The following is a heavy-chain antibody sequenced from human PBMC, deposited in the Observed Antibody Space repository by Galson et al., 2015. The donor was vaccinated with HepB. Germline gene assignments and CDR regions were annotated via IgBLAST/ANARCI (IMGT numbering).Heavy chain of an antibody. CDR3: ATRDWGPVPGG. D-gene: IGHD2-21*01. Sequence: SVRLSRAPAGLTFRRHVMTWLRQALGTRLEWASGINSDGSGPNHADSVRGRFTISSDNSRNTLYLQMNSLRAEDTAVYYCATRDWGPVPGGWGQGSLVTVSS. CDR1: GLTFRRHV. CDR2: INSDGSGP. V-gene: IGHV3-23*01. J-gene: IGHJ4*02.